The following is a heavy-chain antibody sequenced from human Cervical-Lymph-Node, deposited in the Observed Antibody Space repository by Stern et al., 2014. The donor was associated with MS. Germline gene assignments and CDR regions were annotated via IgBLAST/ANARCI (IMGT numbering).Heavy chain of an antibody. CDR1: GGSISTYY. Sequence: QVQLQQCGAGLLKPSETLSLTCALSGGSISTYYWRWIRQTPGKGLEWIGEINHSGSTNYNPSLRSRVTITLDTSNKQFSLKLTSVTAADTAVYYCAIEGESYYRTDYWGQGTLVTVSS. CDR2: INHSGST. D-gene: IGHD3-10*01. J-gene: IGHJ4*02. CDR3: AIEGESYYRTDY. V-gene: IGHV4-34*01.